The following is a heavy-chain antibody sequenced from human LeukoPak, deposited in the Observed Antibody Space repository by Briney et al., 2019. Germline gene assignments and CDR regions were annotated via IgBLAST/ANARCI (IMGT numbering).Heavy chain of an antibody. D-gene: IGHD3-3*01. Sequence: ASVKVSCKVSGYTLPELSMHWVRQAPGKGLEWMGGFDPEDGETVYAQKFQGRVTMTEDTSTDTAYMELSSLRSEDTAVYYCATRGVLRFLEWYSPRYCYCGMDLWGQGTTVTVSS. CDR2: FDPEDGET. CDR3: ATRGVLRFLEWYSPRYCYCGMDL. J-gene: IGHJ6*02. CDR1: GYTLPELS. V-gene: IGHV1-24*01.